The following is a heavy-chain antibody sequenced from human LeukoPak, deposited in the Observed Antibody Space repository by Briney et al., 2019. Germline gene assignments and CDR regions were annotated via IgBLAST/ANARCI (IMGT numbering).Heavy chain of an antibody. CDR2: IYSGGST. V-gene: IGHV3-53*01. J-gene: IGHJ4*02. CDR1: GFTVSSNY. CDR3: ARYRNYYDTSGYYPFDY. Sequence: GGSLTLSCAASGFTVSSNYMSWVRQPPAKGLEWVSIIYSGGSTYYADSVKGRFTISRDNSNNTVYLQMNSLRAEDTAVYYCARYRNYYDTSGYYPFDYWGQGTLVTVSS. D-gene: IGHD3-22*01.